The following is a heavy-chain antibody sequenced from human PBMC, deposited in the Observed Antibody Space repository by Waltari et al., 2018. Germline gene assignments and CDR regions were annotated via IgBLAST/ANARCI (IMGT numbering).Heavy chain of an antibody. CDR1: GYRFTNYW. CDR2: VYPGDSDT. D-gene: IGHD2-2*01. J-gene: IGHJ3*01. CDR3: ARAYASGDDAFDL. V-gene: IGHV5-51*01. Sequence: VQLVQSGAEVKKPGESLKISCKGSGYRFTNYWIGWVRQMPGKGLEWMGFVYPGDSDTRYSQSFQGQVTISADKSISTAYMQWSSLRASDTAMYYCARAYASGDDAFDLWGQGTVVTVSS.